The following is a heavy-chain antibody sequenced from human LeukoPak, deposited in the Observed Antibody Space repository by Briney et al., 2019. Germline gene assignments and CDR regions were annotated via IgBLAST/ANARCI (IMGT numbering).Heavy chain of an antibody. D-gene: IGHD6-13*01. V-gene: IGHV3-9*01. CDR3: AKDIAAAGNFDY. Sequence: PGGSLRLSCAASGFTFDDYAMHWVRQAPGKGLEWVSGTSWNSGSIGYADSVKGRFTISRDNAKNSLYLQMNSLRAEDTALYYCAKDIAAAGNFDYWGRGTLVTVSS. CDR2: TSWNSGSI. CDR1: GFTFDDYA. J-gene: IGHJ4*02.